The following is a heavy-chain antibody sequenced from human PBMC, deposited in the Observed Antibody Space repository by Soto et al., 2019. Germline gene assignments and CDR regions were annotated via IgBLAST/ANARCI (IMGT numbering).Heavy chain of an antibody. V-gene: IGHV3-21*01. J-gene: IGHJ4*02. D-gene: IGHD3-22*01. CDR2: ISSSSSYI. CDR1: GFTFSSYS. CDR3: ARGTYYYDSSRYYSR. Sequence: EVQLVESGGGLVKPGGSLRLSCAASGFTFSSYSMNWVRQAPGKGLEWVSSISSSSSYIYYADSVKGRFTISRDTANNSLYLQMNSLRAADTAVYYCARGTYYYDSSRYYSRWGQGTLVTVSS.